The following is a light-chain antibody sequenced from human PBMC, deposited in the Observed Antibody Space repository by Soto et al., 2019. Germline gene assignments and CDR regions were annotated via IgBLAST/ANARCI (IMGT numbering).Light chain of an antibody. CDR1: QSINSRY. CDR3: QQFGSSPGFT. V-gene: IGKV3-20*01. Sequence: EIVLTQSPGTLSLSPGERATLSCRASQSINSRYLAWYQQKPGQAPRLLIYGASSRATGIPDRFSGSGSGTDFTLSISRLEAEDGAVYYCQQFGSSPGFTFGPGSKVDIK. J-gene: IGKJ3*01. CDR2: GAS.